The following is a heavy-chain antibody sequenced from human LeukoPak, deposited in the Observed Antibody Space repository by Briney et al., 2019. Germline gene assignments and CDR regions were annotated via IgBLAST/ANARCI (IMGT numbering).Heavy chain of an antibody. Sequence: SETLSLTCTVSAGSISSYYWSWIRQPPGKGLEWIGYIYYSGSTNYNPSLKSRVTISVDTSKNQFSLKLSSVTAADTAVYYCARGGAGCSSTSCYLRFDPWGQGTLVTVSS. CDR3: ARGGAGCSSTSCYLRFDP. CDR2: IYYSGST. D-gene: IGHD2-2*01. J-gene: IGHJ5*02. CDR1: AGSISSYY. V-gene: IGHV4-59*01.